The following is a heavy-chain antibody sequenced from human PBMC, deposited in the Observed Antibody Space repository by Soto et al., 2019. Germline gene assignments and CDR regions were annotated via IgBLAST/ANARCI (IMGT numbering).Heavy chain of an antibody. CDR1: GFTFSSYA. CDR3: AKPITGRSSSWPRGFDY. Sequence: PGGSLRLSCAASGFTFSSYAMSWVRQAPGKGLEWVSAISGSGGSTYYADSVKGRFTISRDNSKNTLYLQMNSLRAEDTAVYYCAKPITGRSSSWPRGFDYWGQGTLVTVSS. CDR2: ISGSGGST. J-gene: IGHJ4*02. V-gene: IGHV3-23*01. D-gene: IGHD6-13*01.